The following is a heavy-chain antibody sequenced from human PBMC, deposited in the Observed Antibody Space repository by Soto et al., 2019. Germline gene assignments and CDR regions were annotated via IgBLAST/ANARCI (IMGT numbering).Heavy chain of an antibody. J-gene: IGHJ4*02. V-gene: IGHV5-51*01. Sequence: PGESLNISCKGSGYSFSSYWIGWVRQMPGKGLEWMGIIYPGDSDTIYSPSFQGQVTISADKSISTAYVQWSSLKASDTAMYYCARLCKGLGKLYLGACLWGQGTLVTVSS. CDR1: GYSFSSYW. CDR3: ARLCKGLGKLYLGACL. CDR2: IYPGDSDT. D-gene: IGHD3-16*01.